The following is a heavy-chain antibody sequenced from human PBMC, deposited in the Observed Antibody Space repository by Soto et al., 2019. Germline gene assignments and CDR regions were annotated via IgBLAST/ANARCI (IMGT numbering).Heavy chain of an antibody. CDR1: GGSISSYY. CDR3: ARQRTSEYYDFWSGPNNWFDP. D-gene: IGHD3-3*01. CDR2: IYYSGST. V-gene: IGHV4-59*08. Sequence: PSETLSLTCTVSGGSISSYYWSWIRQPPGKGLEWIGYIYYSGSTNYNPSLKSRVTISVDTSKNQFSLKLSSVTAADTAVYYCARQRTSEYYDFWSGPNNWFDPWGQGTLVTVS. J-gene: IGHJ5*02.